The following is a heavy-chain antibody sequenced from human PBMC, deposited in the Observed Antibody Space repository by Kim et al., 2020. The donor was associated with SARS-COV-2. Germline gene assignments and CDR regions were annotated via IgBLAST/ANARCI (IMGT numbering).Heavy chain of an antibody. CDR2: ISRDGGDS. D-gene: IGHD6-19*01. V-gene: IGHV3-43*02. CDR1: GFNLDDYA. J-gene: IGHJ4*02. Sequence: GGSLRLSCVTSGFNLDDYAIHWVRQLPGKGLEWVSLISRDGGDSYYADSVKGRFTISRDNSKKSVNLQMDSLRAEDTAFYYCAQGRQWLILNWGQGTQVTVPS. CDR3: AQGRQWLILN.